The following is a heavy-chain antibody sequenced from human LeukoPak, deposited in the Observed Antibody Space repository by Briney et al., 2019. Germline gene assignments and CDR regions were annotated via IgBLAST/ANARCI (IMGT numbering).Heavy chain of an antibody. V-gene: IGHV3-49*03. CDR2: IRNKAYGGTA. CDR1: GFTFGDYS. Sequence: PGGSLRLSCSASGFTFGDYSMSWFRQAPGKGLEWVGFIRNKAYGGTAEYAASVKGRFTISRADSESIAYLKMDSLKTEDTAVYYCSREVRYFDWFQADYWGQGTLVTVSS. CDR3: SREVRYFDWFQADY. J-gene: IGHJ4*02. D-gene: IGHD3-9*01.